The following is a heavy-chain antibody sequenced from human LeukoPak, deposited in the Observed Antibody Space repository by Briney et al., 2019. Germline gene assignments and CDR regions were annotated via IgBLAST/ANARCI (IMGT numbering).Heavy chain of an antibody. CDR3: ARGLGYSSSSLWGY. CDR2: IYYSGST. CDR1: GGSISSYY. D-gene: IGHD6-6*01. Sequence: PSETLSLTXTVSGGSISSYYWSWIRQAPGKGLEWIGYIYYSGSTNYNPSLKSRVTTSVDTSKNQFSLKLSSVTAADTAVYYCARGLGYSSSSLWGYWGQGTLVTVSS. J-gene: IGHJ4*02. V-gene: IGHV4-59*01.